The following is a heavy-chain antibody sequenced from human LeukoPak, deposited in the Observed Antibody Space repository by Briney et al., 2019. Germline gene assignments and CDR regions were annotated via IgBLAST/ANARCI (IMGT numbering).Heavy chain of an antibody. Sequence: PGGSLRLSCAASGFAFSTYWMHWVRQAPGKGLVWVSRIKNDGSSTNYADSVKGRFTISRDNAKNSLYLQMNSLRAEDTAVYYCAREGGSDYSTFDYYYYYMDVWGKGTTVTVSS. CDR3: AREGGSDYSTFDYYYYYMDV. CDR1: GFAFSTYW. J-gene: IGHJ6*03. D-gene: IGHD4-11*01. CDR2: IKNDGSST. V-gene: IGHV3-74*01.